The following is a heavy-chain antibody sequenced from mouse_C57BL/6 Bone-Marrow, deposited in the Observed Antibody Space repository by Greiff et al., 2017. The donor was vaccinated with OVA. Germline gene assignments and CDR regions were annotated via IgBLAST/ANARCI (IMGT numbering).Heavy chain of an antibody. J-gene: IGHJ1*03. D-gene: IGHD1-1*01. Sequence: EVQLQQSGAELVRPGASVKLSCTASGFNIKDDYMHWVKQRPEQGLEWIGWIDPENGDTEYASKFQGKATITADTSSNTAYLQLSSLTSEDTAVYYCATRDYYGSSWYFDVWGTGTTVTVSS. CDR2: IDPENGDT. CDR3: ATRDYYGSSWYFDV. CDR1: GFNIKDDY. V-gene: IGHV14-4*01.